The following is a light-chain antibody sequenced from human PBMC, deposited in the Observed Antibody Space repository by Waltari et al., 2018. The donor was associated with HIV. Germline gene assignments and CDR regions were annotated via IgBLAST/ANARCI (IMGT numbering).Light chain of an antibody. V-gene: IGLV1-47*01. CDR2: RNS. J-gene: IGLJ1*01. CDR3: ASWDDSLNAFV. Sequence: QSVLTQPPSAPATAGQRITISCSGGNSNIGRNYVYWYHHLPGTAPKVFSYRNSQLPSGGPDRFSGSKSGTSASLIISGLRSGDEADYYCASWDDSLNAFVFGTGTKVTVL. CDR1: NSNIGRNY.